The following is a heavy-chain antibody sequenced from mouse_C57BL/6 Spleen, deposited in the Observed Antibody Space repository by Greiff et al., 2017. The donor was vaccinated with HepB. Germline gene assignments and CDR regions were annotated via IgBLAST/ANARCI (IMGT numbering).Heavy chain of an antibody. CDR2: IDPENGDT. Sequence: EVQLQQSGAELVRPGASVKLSCTASGFNIKDDYMHWVKQRPEQGLEWIGWIDPENGDTEYASKFQGKATITADTSSNAAYLQLSSLTSEDTAVYYWTTTTVDYFDYWGQGTTLTGSS. D-gene: IGHD1-1*01. V-gene: IGHV14-4*01. CDR3: TTTTVDYFDY. J-gene: IGHJ2*01. CDR1: GFNIKDDY.